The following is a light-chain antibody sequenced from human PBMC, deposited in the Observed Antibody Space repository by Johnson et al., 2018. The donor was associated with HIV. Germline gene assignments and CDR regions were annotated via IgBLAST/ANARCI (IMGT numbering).Light chain of an antibody. J-gene: IGLJ1*01. CDR2: ENN. Sequence: QSVLTQPPSVSAAPGQKVTISCSGGSSNIGNNYVSWYQQLPGTAPKLLIYENNKRPSGIPDRFSGSKSGPSATLGITGLQTGDEADDYCGTWDSSLSSPYVFGTGTKVTV. V-gene: IGLV1-51*02. CDR1: SSNIGNNY. CDR3: GTWDSSLSSPYV.